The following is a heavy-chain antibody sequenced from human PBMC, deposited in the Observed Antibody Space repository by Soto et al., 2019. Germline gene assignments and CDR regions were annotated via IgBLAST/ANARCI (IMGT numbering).Heavy chain of an antibody. CDR3: ATWSSGYDFYYGMDV. J-gene: IGHJ6*02. Sequence: GASVKVSCKASGGTFSSYAISWVRQAPGQGLEWMGGIIPIFGTANYAQKFQGRVTITADESTSTAYMELSSLRSEDTAVYYCATWSSGYDFYYGMDVWGQGTTVTVSS. CDR1: GGTFSSYA. D-gene: IGHD5-12*01. V-gene: IGHV1-69*13. CDR2: IIPIFGTA.